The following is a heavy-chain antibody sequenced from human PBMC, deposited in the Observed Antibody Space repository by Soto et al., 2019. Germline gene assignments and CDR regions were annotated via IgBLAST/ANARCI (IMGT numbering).Heavy chain of an antibody. D-gene: IGHD6-19*01. J-gene: IGHJ6*02. CDR1: GFTFSSYG. CDR2: ISYDGSNK. CDR3: AKPSYSSGWYAYYYYYGMDV. V-gene: IGHV3-30*18. Sequence: PGGSLRLSCAASGFTFSSYGMHWVRQAPGKGLEWVAVISYDGSNKYYADSVKGRFTISRDNSKNTLYLQMNSLRAEDTAVYYCAKPSYSSGWYAYYYYYGMDVWGQGTTVTVSS.